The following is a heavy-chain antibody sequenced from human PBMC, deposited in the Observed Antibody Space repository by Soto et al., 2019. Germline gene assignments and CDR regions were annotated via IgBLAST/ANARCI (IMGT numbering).Heavy chain of an antibody. D-gene: IGHD6-19*01. CDR1: GYTFTGYY. CDR2: INPNSGGT. Sequence: VASVKVSCKASGYTFTGYYMHWVRQAPGQGLEWMGWINPNSGGTNYAQKFQGRVTMTRDTSISTAYMELSRLRSDDTAVYYCARDSSIAVAGTYYYYYGMDVWGQGTTVTVSS. V-gene: IGHV1-2*02. CDR3: ARDSSIAVAGTYYYYYGMDV. J-gene: IGHJ6*02.